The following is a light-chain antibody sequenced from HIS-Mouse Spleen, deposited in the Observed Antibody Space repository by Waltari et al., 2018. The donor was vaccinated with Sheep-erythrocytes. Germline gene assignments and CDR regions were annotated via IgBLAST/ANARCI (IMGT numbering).Light chain of an antibody. Sequence: DIVMTQSPLSLPVTPGEPASISCRSSQSLLHSNGYNYLDWYLQKPGQSPQLLIDLGSNRASGVPDRVSGSGSGTDFTLKISRVEAEDVGVYYCMQALQTPVGYTFGQGTKLEIK. J-gene: IGKJ2*01. CDR3: MQALQTPVGYT. CDR1: QSLLHSNGYNY. V-gene: IGKV2-28*01. CDR2: LGS.